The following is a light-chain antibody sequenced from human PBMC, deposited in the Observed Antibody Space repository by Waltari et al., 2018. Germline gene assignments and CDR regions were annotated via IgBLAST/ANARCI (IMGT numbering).Light chain of an antibody. CDR2: RAS. CDR1: QGISNS. J-gene: IGKJ1*01. V-gene: IGKV1-33*01. Sequence: DIQMTQSPSSLSASVGDRVTITCRASQGISNSLAWYQQKPGKAPKLLIYRASNLETGVPSRFSGSGSGTDFTLIISNLQPEDIATYYCQQHGNSPPWTFGQGTKVEIK. CDR3: QQHGNSPPWT.